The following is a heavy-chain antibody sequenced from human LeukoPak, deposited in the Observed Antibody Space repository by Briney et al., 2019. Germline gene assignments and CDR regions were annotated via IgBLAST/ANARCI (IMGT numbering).Heavy chain of an antibody. CDR1: GGTFSSYA. CDR2: IIPIFGTA. V-gene: IGHV1-69*13. CDR3: ASPTNVDTAMVTQNYYYYYGMDV. Sequence: GASVKVSCKASGGTFSSYAISWVRQAPGQGLEWMGGIIPIFGTANYAQKFQGRVTITADESTSTAYMELSSLRSEDTAAYYCASPTNVDTAMVTQNYYYYYGMDVWGQGTTVTVSS. J-gene: IGHJ6*02. D-gene: IGHD5-18*01.